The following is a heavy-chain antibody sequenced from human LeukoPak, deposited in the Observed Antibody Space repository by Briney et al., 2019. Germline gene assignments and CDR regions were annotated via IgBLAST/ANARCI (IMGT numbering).Heavy chain of an antibody. Sequence: ANYARKFQGRVTITADESTSTAYMELSSLRSEDTAVYYCARGVYVAARRFDYWGQGTLVTVSS. CDR3: ARGVYVAARRFDY. D-gene: IGHD6-6*01. V-gene: IGHV1-69*01. J-gene: IGHJ4*02. CDR2: A.